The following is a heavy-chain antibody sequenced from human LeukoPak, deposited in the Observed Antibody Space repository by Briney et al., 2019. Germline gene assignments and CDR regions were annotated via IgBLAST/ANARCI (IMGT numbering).Heavy chain of an antibody. CDR3: AKAALYGAGWLHYLDY. V-gene: IGHV3-23*01. CDR1: GFTFSSYA. Sequence: GGSLRLSCAASGFTFSSYAMSWVRQAPGKGLEWVSAISGSGGSTYYADSVTGRFTISRDNSKNTLFLQMSSLRAEDTAVYFCAKAALYGAGWLHYLDYWGQGTLVTVSS. CDR2: ISGSGGST. J-gene: IGHJ4*02. D-gene: IGHD6-19*01.